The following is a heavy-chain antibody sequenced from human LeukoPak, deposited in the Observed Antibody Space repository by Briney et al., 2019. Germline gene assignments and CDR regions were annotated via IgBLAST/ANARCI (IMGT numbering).Heavy chain of an antibody. D-gene: IGHD3-22*01. Sequence: GGSLRLSCAASGFTFSSYSMHWVRQAPGKGLEWISSITSSSSYIYYADSVKGRFTISRDNAKNSLYLQMNSLRAEDSAVYYCASGYYDNTGHYYDAFDICGQGTMVTVSS. V-gene: IGHV3-21*01. J-gene: IGHJ3*02. CDR2: ITSSSSYI. CDR1: GFTFSSYS. CDR3: ASGYYDNTGHYYDAFDI.